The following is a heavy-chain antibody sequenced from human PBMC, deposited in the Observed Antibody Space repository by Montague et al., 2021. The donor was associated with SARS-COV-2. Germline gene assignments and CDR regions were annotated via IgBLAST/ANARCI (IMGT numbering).Heavy chain of an antibody. Sequence: TLSLTRTVSGGPIRSSSYYWGWIRQPPGKGLGWIGNIYYSGSTYYNPSLQSPVTISVDTSKNQFSPKLSSVTAPDTAVYYCARQHAGYCSGGSCYWGAYLDYWGQGTLVTVSS. CDR3: ARQHAGYCSGGSCYWGAYLDY. CDR2: IYYSGST. V-gene: IGHV4-39*01. D-gene: IGHD2-15*01. CDR1: GGPIRSSSYY. J-gene: IGHJ4*02.